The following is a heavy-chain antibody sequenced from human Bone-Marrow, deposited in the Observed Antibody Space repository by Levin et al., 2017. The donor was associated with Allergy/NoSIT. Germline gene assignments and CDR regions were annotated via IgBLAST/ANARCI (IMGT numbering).Heavy chain of an antibody. J-gene: IGHJ5*02. CDR2: ISYDGSNK. D-gene: IGHD6-13*01. CDR3: ATTGIAAAGTIDP. Sequence: GESLKISCAASGFTFSSYGMHWVRQAPGKGLEWVAVISYDGSNKYYADSVKGRFTISRDNSKNTLYLQMNSLRAEDTAVYDCATTGIAAAGTIDPWGQGTLVTVSS. CDR1: GFTFSSYG. V-gene: IGHV3-30*03.